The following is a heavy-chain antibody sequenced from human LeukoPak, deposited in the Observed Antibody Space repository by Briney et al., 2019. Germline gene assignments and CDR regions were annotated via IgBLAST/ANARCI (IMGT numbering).Heavy chain of an antibody. Sequence: PGGSLRLSCAASGFTFDDYGMSWVRQAPGKGLEWVSGINWNGGSTGYADSVKGRFTISRDNAKKSLYLQMNSLRAEDMALYYCARGDTAMVTGYFDYWGQGTLVTVSS. D-gene: IGHD5-18*01. CDR3: ARGDTAMVTGYFDY. V-gene: IGHV3-20*04. CDR1: GFTFDDYG. CDR2: INWNGGST. J-gene: IGHJ4*02.